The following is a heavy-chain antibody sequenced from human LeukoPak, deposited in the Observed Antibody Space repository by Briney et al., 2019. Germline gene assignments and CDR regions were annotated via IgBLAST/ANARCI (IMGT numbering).Heavy chain of an antibody. J-gene: IGHJ5*02. V-gene: IGHV4-39*01. Sequence: SETLSLTCTVPGGSISSSSYYWGCIRQPPGKGLEWLGSIYYSGSTYYNPPLKTRVPISVDTSKNHFSLKLSSVTAADTAVYSRARHYGSSWYAGWLDPWGEGTLVTVS. CDR1: GGSISSSSYY. D-gene: IGHD6-13*01. CDR3: ARHYGSSWYAGWLDP. CDR2: IYYSGST.